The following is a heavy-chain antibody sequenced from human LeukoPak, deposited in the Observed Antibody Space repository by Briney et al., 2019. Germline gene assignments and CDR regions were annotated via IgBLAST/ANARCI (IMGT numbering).Heavy chain of an antibody. CDR3: AKGGQDFDFWRFDL. CDR1: GFTFTDSA. Sequence: GGSLRLSCAAYGFTFTDSAVSWVSQSPGEGLKWVSSISDTGGRTYYADSVKGRFTITRDNSRNIVNLQMNTLTAGDTARYYRAKGGQDFDFWRFDLWGQGILVTVSS. CDR2: ISDTGGRT. J-gene: IGHJ5*02. V-gene: IGHV3-23*01. D-gene: IGHD3-3*01.